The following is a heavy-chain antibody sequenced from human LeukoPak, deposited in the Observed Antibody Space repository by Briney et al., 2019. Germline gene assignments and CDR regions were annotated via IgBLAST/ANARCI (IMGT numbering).Heavy chain of an antibody. CDR2: ISWDGGST. CDR1: GFTFDDYA. V-gene: IGHV3-43D*03. CDR3: AKALGIAAAGTGFDY. Sequence: GGSLRLSCAASGFTFDDYAMHWVRQAPGKGLEWVSLISWDGGSTYYADSVKGRFTISRDNSKNSLYLQMNSLRAEDTALYYCAKALGIAAAGTGFDYWGQGTLVTVSS. D-gene: IGHD6-13*01. J-gene: IGHJ4*02.